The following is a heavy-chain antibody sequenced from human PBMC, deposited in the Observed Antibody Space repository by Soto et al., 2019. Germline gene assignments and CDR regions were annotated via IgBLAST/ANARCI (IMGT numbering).Heavy chain of an antibody. V-gene: IGHV3-23*01. J-gene: IGHJ4*02. CDR1: GFSFSTYA. CDR2: ISGSGGST. D-gene: IGHD3-3*01. CDR3: AKVKFDFWDGYEY. Sequence: EVQLLESGGGLVQPGGSLRLSCAASGFSFSTYAMLWVRQAPGKGLEWVSAISGSGGSTYYAASVKGRFTISRDNSKSTLYLQMNSLRAEDTAVYYCAKVKFDFWDGYEYWGQGTLVTVSS.